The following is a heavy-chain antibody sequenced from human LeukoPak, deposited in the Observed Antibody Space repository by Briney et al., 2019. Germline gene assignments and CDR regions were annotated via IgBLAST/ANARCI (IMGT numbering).Heavy chain of an antibody. CDR3: ARDYSSGYYYFDY. CDR2: IYSGGGT. Sequence: GGPLRLSCAASGFTVSSNYMSWVRQAPGKGLEWVSVIYSGGGTYYADSVKGRFTISRDNSKNTLYLQMNSLRAEDTAVYYCARDYSSGYYYFDYWGQGTLVTVSS. CDR1: GFTVSSNY. J-gene: IGHJ4*02. D-gene: IGHD3-22*01. V-gene: IGHV3-66*01.